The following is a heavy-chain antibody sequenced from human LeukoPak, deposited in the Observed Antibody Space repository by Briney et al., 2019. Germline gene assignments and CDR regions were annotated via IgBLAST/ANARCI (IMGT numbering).Heavy chain of an antibody. J-gene: IGHJ4*02. CDR2: ISGSGAGT. CDR3: AKAGYCCGGSCYRGFDY. D-gene: IGHD2-15*01. Sequence: PGGSLRLSCAASGFTFSSYAMSWVRQAPGKGLEWVSAISGSGAGTHYADSVQGRFTISRDNSKNTLYLQMNSLRAEDTAVYYCAKAGYCCGGSCYRGFDYWGQGTLVTVSS. V-gene: IGHV3-23*01. CDR1: GFTFSSYA.